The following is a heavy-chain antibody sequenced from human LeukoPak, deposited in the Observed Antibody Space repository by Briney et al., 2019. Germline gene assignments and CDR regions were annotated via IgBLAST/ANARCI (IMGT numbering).Heavy chain of an antibody. CDR3: AREVLYYDILTGHSSDNWFDP. J-gene: IGHJ5*02. V-gene: IGHV3-74*01. D-gene: IGHD3-9*01. Sequence: PGGSLRLSCAASGFAFSSHWMHWVRQAPGKGLVWVSRINTDGSNTIYADSVKGRFTISRDNAKNTLYLQMNSLRAEDTAVYYCAREVLYYDILTGHSSDNWFDPWGQGTLVTVSS. CDR2: INTDGSNT. CDR1: GFAFSSHW.